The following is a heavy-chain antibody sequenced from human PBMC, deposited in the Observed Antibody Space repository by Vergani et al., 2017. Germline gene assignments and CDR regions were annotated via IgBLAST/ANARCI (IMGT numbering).Heavy chain of an antibody. J-gene: IGHJ3*02. V-gene: IGHV3-23*01. CDR2: ISESGDNT. Sequence: EVQLLESGGGLVQPGGSLRISCAASGFTFSSYAMSWVRQAPGKGLEWVSAISESGDNTYYPDSVRGRFTISRDNSKNTLFVHINSLRPEDTAVYYCAKVGRSEVAGTFGAFDIWGQGTMVAVSS. D-gene: IGHD6-19*01. CDR1: GFTFSSYA. CDR3: AKVGRSEVAGTFGAFDI.